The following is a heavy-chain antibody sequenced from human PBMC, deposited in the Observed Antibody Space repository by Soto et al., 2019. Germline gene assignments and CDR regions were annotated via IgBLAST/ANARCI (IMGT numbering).Heavy chain of an antibody. D-gene: IGHD3-22*01. Sequence: PSETLSLTCTVSGGSISSSSYYWGWIRQPPGKGLEWIGSIYYSGSTYYNPSLKSRVTISVDTSKNQFSLKLSSVTAADTAVYYCARHRYYYDSSGYYYWFDPWGQGTLVT. CDR3: ARHRYYYDSSGYYYWFDP. CDR1: GGSISSSSYY. CDR2: IYYSGST. V-gene: IGHV4-39*01. J-gene: IGHJ5*02.